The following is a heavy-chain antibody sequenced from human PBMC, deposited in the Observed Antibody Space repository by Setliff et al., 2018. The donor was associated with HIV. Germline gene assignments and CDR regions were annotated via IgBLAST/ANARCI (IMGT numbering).Heavy chain of an antibody. J-gene: IGHJ4*02. CDR1: GYSFTTYA. Sequence: GASVKVSCKASGYSFTTYAISWVRQAPGQGLEWMGWISAYNGNTLYAQKFQGRVTMTTDTSTSTAYMDPRSLRSDDTAVFYCARGPQSYVDVVPTIGRYYFDYWGQGTQVTVSS. CDR3: ARGPQSYVDVVPTIGRYYFDY. D-gene: IGHD5-12*01. CDR2: ISAYNGNT. V-gene: IGHV1-18*01.